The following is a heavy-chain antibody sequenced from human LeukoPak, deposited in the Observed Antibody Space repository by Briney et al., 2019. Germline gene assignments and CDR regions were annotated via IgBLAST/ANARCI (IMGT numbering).Heavy chain of an antibody. D-gene: IGHD3-10*01. J-gene: IGHJ4*02. CDR2: ISVYNGNT. V-gene: IGHV1-18*01. CDR1: GYTITNYG. CDR3: ARSGGAFDY. Sequence: ASVKVSCKASGYTITNYGFNWMRQAPGQGLEWMGWISVYNGNTNYAQKFQGRVTMTTDTSTSTAYMEVRSLRSDDTAVYYCARSGGAFDYWGQGTLVTVSS.